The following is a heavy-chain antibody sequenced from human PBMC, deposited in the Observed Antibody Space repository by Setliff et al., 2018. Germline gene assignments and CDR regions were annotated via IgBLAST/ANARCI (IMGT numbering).Heavy chain of an antibody. D-gene: IGHD2-8*01. CDR1: GYTFTNYG. Sequence: GASVKVSCKASGYTFTNYGISWVRQAPGQGLEWMGWISAYTGNTNYAQKLQGRVTMTTDTSTSTAYMELSSLTSDDTAVYYCSRLVRYCTTTTCQRASGAEFWGQGTLVTVSS. J-gene: IGHJ4*02. CDR3: SRLVRYCTTTTCQRASGAEF. V-gene: IGHV1-18*01. CDR2: ISAYTGNT.